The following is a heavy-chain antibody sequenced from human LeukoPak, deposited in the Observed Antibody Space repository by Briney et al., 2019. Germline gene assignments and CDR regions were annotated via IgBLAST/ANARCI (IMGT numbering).Heavy chain of an antibody. CDR2: INHSGST. J-gene: IGHJ1*01. D-gene: IGHD3-22*01. CDR3: ARVGDSSGYYYGITEYFQH. CDR1: GGSFSGYY. V-gene: IGHV4-34*01. Sequence: PETLSLTCAVYGGSFSGYYWSWIRQPPGKGLEWIGEINHSGSTNYNPSLKSRVTISVDTSKNQFSLKLSSVTAADTAVYYCARVGDSSGYYYGITEYFQHWGQGTLVTVSS.